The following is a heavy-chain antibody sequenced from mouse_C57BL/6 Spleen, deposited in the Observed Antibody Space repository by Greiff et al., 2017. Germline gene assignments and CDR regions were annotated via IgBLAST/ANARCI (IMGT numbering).Heavy chain of an antibody. CDR1: GYTFTSYW. CDR2: INPSNGGT. V-gene: IGHV1-53*01. CDR3: ARDGSSLDGDYFDY. D-gene: IGHD1-1*01. J-gene: IGHJ2*01. Sequence: QVQLKQPGTELVKPGASVKLSCKAYGYTFTSYWMHWVKQRPGQGLEWIGNINPSNGGTNYNEKFKSKATLTVDKSSSTAYMQLSSLTSEDSAVYYCARDGSSLDGDYFDYWGQGTTLTVSS.